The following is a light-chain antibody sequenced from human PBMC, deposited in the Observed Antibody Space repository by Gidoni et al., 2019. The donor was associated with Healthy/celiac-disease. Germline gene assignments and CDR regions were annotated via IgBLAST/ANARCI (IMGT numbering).Light chain of an antibody. V-gene: IGKV3-20*01. J-gene: IGKJ1*01. CDR1: QSVSSSY. CDR2: GAS. Sequence: DIVFTQSPVTLSLSPGERATLSCRASQSVSSSYLAWYQQKPGQAPRLLIYGASSRDTGMPDRVSGSGDGTEVNLNISRLEPEDFAVYYCQQYGSSPGWTLGQXTKVEIK. CDR3: QQYGSSPGWT.